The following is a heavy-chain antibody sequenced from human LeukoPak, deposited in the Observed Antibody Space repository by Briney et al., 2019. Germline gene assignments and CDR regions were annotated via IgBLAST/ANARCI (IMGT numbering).Heavy chain of an antibody. CDR1: GFTVSNNY. CDR2: SYSDSNT. CDR3: VRKNRDFNAAFDI. D-gene: IGHD1-14*01. V-gene: IGHV3-53*01. Sequence: GGSLRLSCTASGFTVSNNYMSWVRQAPGKGLEWVSISYSDSNTNYADSVKGRFTISRDTSQNTLSLQMNSLRAEDTTVYYCVRKNRDFNAAFDIWGQGTVVTVSS. J-gene: IGHJ3*02.